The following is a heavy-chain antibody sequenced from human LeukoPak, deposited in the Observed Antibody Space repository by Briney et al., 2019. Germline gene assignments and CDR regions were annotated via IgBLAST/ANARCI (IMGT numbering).Heavy chain of an antibody. J-gene: IGHJ4*02. CDR1: GYTFTSYA. CDR3: ARVFSGQQLHY. V-gene: IGHV1-18*01. CDR2: ISAYNGNT. Sequence: ASVTVSCKASGYTFTSYAISWVRQAPGQGREWMGWISAYNGNTDYAQKLQGRVTMTTDTSTSTAYMELRSLRSDDTAVYYCARVFSGQQLHYWGQGTLVTVSS. D-gene: IGHD6-13*01.